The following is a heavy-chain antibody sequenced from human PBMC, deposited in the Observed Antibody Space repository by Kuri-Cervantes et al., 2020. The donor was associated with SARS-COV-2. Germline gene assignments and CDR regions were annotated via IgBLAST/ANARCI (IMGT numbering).Heavy chain of an antibody. CDR2: VSYDESRK. CDR3: ARGSVPGGYYFDS. J-gene: IGHJ4*02. Sequence: GESLKISCVASGFTFSSYGLHWVRQAPGKGLEWVALVSYDESRKYYSTSVKGRFTVSRDRSKNTLYLQMNSLRDDDTAVYHCARGSVPGGYYFDSWGQGTLVTVSS. V-gene: IGHV3-30*03. CDR1: GFTFSSYG. D-gene: IGHD6-13*01.